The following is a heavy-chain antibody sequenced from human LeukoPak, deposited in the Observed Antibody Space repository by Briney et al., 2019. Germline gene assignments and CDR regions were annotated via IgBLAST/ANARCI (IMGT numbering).Heavy chain of an antibody. J-gene: IGHJ4*02. Sequence: GGSLRLSCAASGFTFSGSWMSWVRQAPGKGLEWVATIKGDGSGKFYVDSVKGRFAISRDDAKSSLFLQMDSLRSEDTAVYYCTKNTHDYWGQGTLVTVSS. CDR3: TKNTHDY. CDR2: IKGDGSGK. CDR1: GFTFSGSW. V-gene: IGHV3-7*01. D-gene: IGHD1/OR15-1a*01.